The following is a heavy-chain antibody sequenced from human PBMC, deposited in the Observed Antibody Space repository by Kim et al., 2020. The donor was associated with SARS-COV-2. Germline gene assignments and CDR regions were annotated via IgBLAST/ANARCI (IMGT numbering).Heavy chain of an antibody. V-gene: IGHV4-38-2*02. CDR2: IFETGAT. CDR3: TSKYCYDSGGYYYADW. J-gene: IGHJ4*02. D-gene: IGHD3-22*01. CDR1: GHPITSAYF. Sequence: SETLSLTCTVSGHPITSAYFWGWIRQSPGKGLEWIGSIFETGATYYNPSLKSRVTLSIDTSKDQFFLRLNSVTAADTALYYCTSKYCYDSGGYYYADWWGQGTLVTVSS.